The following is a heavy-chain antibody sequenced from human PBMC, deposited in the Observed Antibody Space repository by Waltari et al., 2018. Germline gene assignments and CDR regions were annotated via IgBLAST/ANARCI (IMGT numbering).Heavy chain of an antibody. V-gene: IGHV1-69*01. J-gene: IGHJ3*02. CDR1: GGTFSTYA. Sequence: QVQLVQSGAEVKKPGSSVKVSCKASGGTFSTYAISWVRQAPGQGLAWMGGIIPIFGTANYAQKFQGRVTITADESTSTAYMELSSLRSEDTAVYYCARELADRRGNAFDIWGQGTMVTVSS. CDR2: IIPIFGTA. CDR3: ARELADRRGNAFDI.